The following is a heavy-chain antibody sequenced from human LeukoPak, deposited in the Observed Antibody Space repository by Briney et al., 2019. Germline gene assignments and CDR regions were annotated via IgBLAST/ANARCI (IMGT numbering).Heavy chain of an antibody. D-gene: IGHD2-2*01. Sequence: SETLSLTCTVSGGSISSYYWSCIRQPPGKGLEWIGDIYYSGSTNYNPSLKSRVTISVDTSKNQFSLKLSSVTAADTAVYYCAKEGGVPGARVYGPGTAFDYWGQGTLVTVSS. CDR2: IYYSGST. V-gene: IGHV4-59*12. J-gene: IGHJ4*02. CDR1: GGSISSYY. CDR3: AKEGGVPGARVYGPGTAFDY.